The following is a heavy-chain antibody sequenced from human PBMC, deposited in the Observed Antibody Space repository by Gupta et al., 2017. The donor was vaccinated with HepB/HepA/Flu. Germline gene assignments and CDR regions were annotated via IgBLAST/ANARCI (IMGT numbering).Heavy chain of an antibody. D-gene: IGHD3-10*01. CDR2: IIEDGSEK. Sequence: EVQLVESGGGLVQPGGSLRLSCVASEFTFRNYWMGWVRQAPGKGLEWLVNIIEDGSEKKYEASVRGRFTISRDNAKNSLYLQMNSLRVEDKAVYQCMGGYKVDNWGQGTVVTVAS. CDR1: EFTFRNYW. J-gene: IGHJ4*02. CDR3: MGGYKVDN. V-gene: IGHV3-7*01.